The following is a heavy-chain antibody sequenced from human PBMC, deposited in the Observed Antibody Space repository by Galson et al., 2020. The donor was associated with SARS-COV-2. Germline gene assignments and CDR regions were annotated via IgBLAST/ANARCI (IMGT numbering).Heavy chain of an antibody. V-gene: IGHV1-18*01. CDR2: ISAYNGNT. CDR3: ARDGGAITIFGVVTYNWFDP. J-gene: IGHJ5*02. CDR1: GYTFTSYG. D-gene: IGHD3-3*01. Sequence: ASVKVSCKASGYTFTSYGISWVRQAPGQGLEWMGWISAYNGNTNYAQKLQGRVTMTTDTSTSTAYMELRSLRSDDTAVYYCARDGGAITIFGVVTYNWFDPWGQGTLVTVSS.